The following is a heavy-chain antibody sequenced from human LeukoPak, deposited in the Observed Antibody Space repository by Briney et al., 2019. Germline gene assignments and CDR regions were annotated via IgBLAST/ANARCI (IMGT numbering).Heavy chain of an antibody. CDR3: AREELGSTY. J-gene: IGHJ4*02. CDR1: GYSISSGYY. V-gene: IGHV4-38-2*02. Sequence: PSETLSLTCTVSGYSISSGYYWGWIRQPPGKGLEWIGSIYHSGSTYYNPSLKSRVTISVDTSKNQFSLKLSSVTAADTAVYYRAREELGSTYWGQGTLVTVSS. D-gene: IGHD7-27*01. CDR2: IYHSGST.